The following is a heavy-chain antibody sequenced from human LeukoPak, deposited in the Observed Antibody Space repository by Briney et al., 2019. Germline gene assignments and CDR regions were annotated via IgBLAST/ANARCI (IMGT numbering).Heavy chain of an antibody. CDR3: ARDFWATNYYYGMDV. D-gene: IGHD3-3*01. V-gene: IGHV3-23*01. J-gene: IGHJ6*02. Sequence: GGSLRLSRAGSGFIFRNYAMAWVRQAPGKGLECVSAISGSGDSVRHADSVQGRFIISRDNSKSTLYLQMDNLRAEDTALYYCARDFWATNYYYGMDVWGQGTTVTVSS. CDR2: ISGSGDSV. CDR1: GFIFRNYA.